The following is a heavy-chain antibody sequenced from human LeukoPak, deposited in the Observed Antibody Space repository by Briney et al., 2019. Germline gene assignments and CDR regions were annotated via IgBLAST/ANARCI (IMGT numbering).Heavy chain of an antibody. CDR1: SGSISSGGYY. V-gene: IGHV4-30-2*01. Sequence: ASETLSLTCTVSSGSISSGGYYWSWIRQPPGKGLEWIGYIYHSGSTYYNPSLKSRVTISVDRSKNQFSLKLSSVTAADTAVYYCARDIPDSSSWSPGAFDIWGQGTMVTVSS. CDR2: IYHSGST. CDR3: ARDIPDSSSWSPGAFDI. D-gene: IGHD6-13*01. J-gene: IGHJ3*02.